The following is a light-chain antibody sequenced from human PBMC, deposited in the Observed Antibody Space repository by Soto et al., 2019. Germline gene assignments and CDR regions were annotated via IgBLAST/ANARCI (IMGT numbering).Light chain of an antibody. CDR3: GTWDSSLNLYV. J-gene: IGLJ1*01. CDR2: ENN. V-gene: IGLV1-51*02. CDR1: SSNIGNNY. Sequence: QSVLTQPPSVSAAPGQKVTISCSGSSSNIGNNYVSWYQQLPGTAPKLLIYENNKRPSGIPDRFSGSKSGTSATLGITGLQTGDEADYYCGTWDSSLNLYVFGAGTKLTVL.